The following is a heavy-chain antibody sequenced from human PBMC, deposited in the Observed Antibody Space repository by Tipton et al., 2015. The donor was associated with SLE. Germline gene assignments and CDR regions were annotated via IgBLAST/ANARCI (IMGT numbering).Heavy chain of an antibody. V-gene: IGHV4-39*07. D-gene: IGHD5-24*01. CDR1: GGSISSSSYY. Sequence: TLSLTCIVSGGSISSSSYYWGWIRQPPGKGLEWIGSIHYTGSTYYNPSLKSRVTISVDTSKNQFSLKVSSVTAADTAVYYCARENIGYNYAFDMWGQGTMVTVSS. CDR2: IHYTGST. J-gene: IGHJ3*02. CDR3: ARENIGYNYAFDM.